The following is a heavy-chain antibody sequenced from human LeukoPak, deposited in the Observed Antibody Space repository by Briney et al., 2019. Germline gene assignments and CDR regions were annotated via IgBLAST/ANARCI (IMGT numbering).Heavy chain of an antibody. D-gene: IGHD3-9*01. V-gene: IGHV3-20*04. CDR1: GFKFSDYG. J-gene: IGHJ6*02. Sequence: GGSLRLSCAASGFKFSDYGMSWVRHAPGKGLEWVSSINWNADSTGYADSVKGRFTISKDNAKNSLFLQMNSLRAEDTAMYYCARAILSDPKYYGMDVWGQGTTVTVSS. CDR3: ARAILSDPKYYGMDV. CDR2: INWNADST.